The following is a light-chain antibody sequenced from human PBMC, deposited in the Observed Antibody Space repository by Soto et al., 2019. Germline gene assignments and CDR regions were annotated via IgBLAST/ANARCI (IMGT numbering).Light chain of an antibody. V-gene: IGKV3-20*01. J-gene: IGKJ1*01. Sequence: EIVMTQSPVTLSVSPGERATLSCRASQSVSSNLALYQQKPGQAPRLLIYGASNRATGIPDRFSGSGSGTDFTLTISRLEPEDFAVYYCQQYGSSGTFGQGTKVDIK. CDR1: QSVSSN. CDR2: GAS. CDR3: QQYGSSGT.